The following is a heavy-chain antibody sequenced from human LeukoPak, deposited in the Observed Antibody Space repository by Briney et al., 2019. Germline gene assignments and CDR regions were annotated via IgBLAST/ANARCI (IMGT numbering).Heavy chain of an antibody. V-gene: IGHV3-7*01. Sequence: QSGGSLRLSCAASGFTFSSYWMSWVRQAPGKGLEWVANIKQDGSEKYYVDSVKGRFTISRDNSKNTLYLQMNSLRAEDTAVYYCARDGSSFFLVGATLQYSYYFDYWGQGTLVTVSS. J-gene: IGHJ4*02. D-gene: IGHD1-26*01. CDR3: ARDGSSFFLVGATLQYSYYFDY. CDR1: GFTFSSYW. CDR2: IKQDGSEK.